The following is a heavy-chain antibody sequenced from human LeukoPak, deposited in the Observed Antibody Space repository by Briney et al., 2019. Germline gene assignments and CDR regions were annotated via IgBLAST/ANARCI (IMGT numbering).Heavy chain of an antibody. V-gene: IGHV3-11*01. D-gene: IGHD3-16*01. J-gene: IGHJ6*02. Sequence: GGSRRLSCAASGFTFSDCYMSWVRQAPGKGLKWVSYISSSGTTIYYADSVKGRFSISRDNAKNSLYLQMNSLRAEDTAVYYCARGGIFYHGMDVWGQGTTVTVSS. CDR3: ARGGIFYHGMDV. CDR1: GFTFSDCY. CDR2: ISSSGTTI.